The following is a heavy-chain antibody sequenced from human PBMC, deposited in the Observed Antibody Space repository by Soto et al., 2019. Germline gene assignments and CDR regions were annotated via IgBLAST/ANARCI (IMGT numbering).Heavy chain of an antibody. V-gene: IGHV3-23*01. CDR3: AKQQGPGTPYYYAMDV. CDR1: GFTFSSYA. Sequence: EVQLLESGGGLVQPGGSLRLSCAASGFTFSSYAMGWVRQAPGKGLEWVSVIRSSGDRTYYADSVKGRFTISRDNSKNTLYMQMNSLRAEDTAVYYCAKQQGPGTPYYYAMDVWGQGTTVTVSS. D-gene: IGHD1-1*01. J-gene: IGHJ6*02. CDR2: IRSSGDRT.